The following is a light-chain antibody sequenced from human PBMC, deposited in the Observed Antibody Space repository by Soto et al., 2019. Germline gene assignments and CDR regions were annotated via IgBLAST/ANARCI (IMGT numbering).Light chain of an antibody. V-gene: IGKV3-20*01. CDR2: GAS. J-gene: IGKJ1*01. CDR1: QSVTSPF. CDR3: QQCDTSPWT. Sequence: EIVLTQSPGTLSLSPGERATLSCRASQSVTSPFLAWYQQKPGQAPRLLIYGASSRATGIPDRFSGSGSGTDFTLAISRLEPGDSAVYFCQQCDTSPWTFGQGTKVEIK.